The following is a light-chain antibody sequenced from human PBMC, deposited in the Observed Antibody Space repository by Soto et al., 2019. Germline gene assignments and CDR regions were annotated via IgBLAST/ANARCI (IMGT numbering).Light chain of an antibody. Sequence: SYELTQPPSVSVSPGQTASITCSGDKLEDKNVCWYQQKPGQSPALVIFQDSKRPSGIPERFSGANSGNTATLTISGTQAMDEADYYCQAWDSSPARVFGGGTQLTVL. J-gene: IGLJ3*02. CDR2: QDS. CDR1: KLEDKN. CDR3: QAWDSSPARV. V-gene: IGLV3-1*01.